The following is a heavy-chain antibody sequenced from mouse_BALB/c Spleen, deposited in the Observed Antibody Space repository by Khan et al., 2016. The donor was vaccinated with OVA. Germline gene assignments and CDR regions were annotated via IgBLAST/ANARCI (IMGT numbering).Heavy chain of an antibody. Sequence: VQLVESGAELVKPGASVRLSCKASGYTFTNYYLYWVKQRPGHGLEWIGDINPSNGGTNFNEKFKNKVTLTVDKSSSTAYMQLSSLTSEDSAVYYCSRSGYGTFAYWGQGTLGTVSA. CDR2: INPSNGGT. V-gene: IGHV1S81*02. J-gene: IGHJ3*01. CDR3: SRSGYGTFAY. D-gene: IGHD2-1*01. CDR1: GYTFTNYY.